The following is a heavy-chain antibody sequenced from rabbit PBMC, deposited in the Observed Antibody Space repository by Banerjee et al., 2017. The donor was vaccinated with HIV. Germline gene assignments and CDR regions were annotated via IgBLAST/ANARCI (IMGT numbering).Heavy chain of an antibody. J-gene: IGHJ4*01. CDR2: IYPDYGST. CDR3: ARVVAGVGINL. Sequence: QEQLEESGGGLVKPEGSLTLTCTASGFDFSSNAMCWVRQAPGKGLEWIAYIYPDYGSTDYASWVNGRFTISLDNAQNTVFLQMTSLTAADTVTYFCARVVAGVGINLWGPGTLVTVS. D-gene: IGHD4-1*01. V-gene: IGHV1S47*01. CDR1: GFDFSSNA.